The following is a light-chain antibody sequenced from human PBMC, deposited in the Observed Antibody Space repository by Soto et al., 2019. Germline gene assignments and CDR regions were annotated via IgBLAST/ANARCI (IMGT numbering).Light chain of an antibody. Sequence: QSALTQPASVSGSPGQSITISCTGTSSDVGGYNYVSWYQHHPGKAPKLMIYDVSNRPSGVSNRFSGSKSDNTASLTISGLQVENGANYYSSSYTTPSPVVFGGGTKLTV. CDR2: DVS. CDR1: SSDVGGYNY. CDR3: SSYTTPSPVV. V-gene: IGLV2-14*03. J-gene: IGLJ2*01.